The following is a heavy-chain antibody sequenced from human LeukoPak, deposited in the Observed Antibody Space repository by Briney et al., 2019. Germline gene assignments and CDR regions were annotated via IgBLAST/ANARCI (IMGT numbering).Heavy chain of an antibody. CDR1: GFTFSSYA. D-gene: IGHD3-22*01. J-gene: IGHJ4*02. V-gene: IGHV3-30-3*01. Sequence: PGRSLRLSCAASGFTFSSYAMHWVRQAPGKGLEWVAVISYDGSNKYYADSVKGRFTISRDNSKNTLYLQMSSLRAEDTAVYYCAREGLSYYDSSGYSQGYFDYWGQGTLVTVFS. CDR3: AREGLSYYDSSGYSQGYFDY. CDR2: ISYDGSNK.